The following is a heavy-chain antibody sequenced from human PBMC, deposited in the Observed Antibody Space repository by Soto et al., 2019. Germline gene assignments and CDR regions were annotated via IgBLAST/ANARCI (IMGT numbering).Heavy chain of an antibody. V-gene: IGHV3-7*03. Sequence: GESLKISCAASGFTFSSYWMSWVRQAPGKGLEWVANIKQDGSEKYYVDSVKGRFTISRDNAKNSLYLQMNSLRAEDTAVYYCAREGGDFDYWGQGTLVTVSS. CDR3: AREGGDFDY. D-gene: IGHD2-21*01. J-gene: IGHJ4*02. CDR1: GFTFSSYW. CDR2: IKQDGSEK.